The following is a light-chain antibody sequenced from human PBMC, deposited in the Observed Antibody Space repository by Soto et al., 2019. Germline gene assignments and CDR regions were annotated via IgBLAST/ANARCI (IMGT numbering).Light chain of an antibody. V-gene: IGLV1-40*01. J-gene: IGLJ1*01. CDR1: SSNIGTIYD. CDR2: ANI. CDR3: QSYDSDLGGYV. Sequence: QSVLTQPPSESGAPGQRVTISCTGSSSNIGTIYDVHWYQQVPGTAPKVLIYANINRPSGVPDRFSGSKSGTSASLAITGLQSEDEADYYCQSYDSDLGGYVFGTGIKLTVL.